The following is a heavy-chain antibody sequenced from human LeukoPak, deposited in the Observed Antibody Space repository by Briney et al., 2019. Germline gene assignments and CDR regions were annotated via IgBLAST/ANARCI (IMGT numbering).Heavy chain of an antibody. V-gene: IGHV1-69*16. J-gene: IGHJ4*02. CDR2: IIPILGTA. CDR1: GGTFSSYT. D-gene: IGHD3-22*01. Sequence: SVKVSCKASGGTFSSYTISWVRQAPGQGLEWMGRIIPILGTANYAQKFQGRVTITTDESTSTAYMELSSLRSEDTAVYYCARAYYYDSSGYLFHWGQGTLVTVSS. CDR3: ARAYYYDSSGYLFH.